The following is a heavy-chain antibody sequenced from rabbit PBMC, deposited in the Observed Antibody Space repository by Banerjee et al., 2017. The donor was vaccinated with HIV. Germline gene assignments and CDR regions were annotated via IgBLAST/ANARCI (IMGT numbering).Heavy chain of an antibody. CDR1: GFSFSDRDV. CDR3: ARETSSGWGVVSYYFNL. Sequence: QEQLVESGGGLVQPEGSLTLTCKASGFSFSDRDVMCWVRQAPGKGLEWIACIYSGSSGDTYYASWAKGRFTISKTSSTTVTLQMTSLTAADTATYFCARETSSGWGVVSYYFNLWGPGTLVTVS. CDR2: IYSGSSGDT. V-gene: IGHV1S45*01. D-gene: IGHD4-1*01. J-gene: IGHJ4*01.